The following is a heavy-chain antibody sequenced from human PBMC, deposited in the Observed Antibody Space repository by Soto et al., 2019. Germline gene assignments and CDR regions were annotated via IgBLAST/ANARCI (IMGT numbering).Heavy chain of an antibody. J-gene: IGHJ4*02. V-gene: IGHV4-59*01. CDR2: IYYSGST. Sequence: SETLSLTCTVSGDSISSYYWTWIRQPPGKGLEWIAFIYYSGSTNYNPSLKSRVTISVDTSKNQFSLKLSPVTAADTAVYYCARYDGRYWGQGTLVTVSS. D-gene: IGHD3-16*01. CDR3: ARYDGRY. CDR1: GDSISSYY.